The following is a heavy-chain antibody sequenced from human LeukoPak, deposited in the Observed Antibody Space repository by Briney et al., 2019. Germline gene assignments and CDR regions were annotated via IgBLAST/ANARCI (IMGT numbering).Heavy chain of an antibody. Sequence: SQTLSLTRTLAGPSVSSYYCSWIWQPPGEGLEWLGYIYYRGSTNYNPALKGRVTISVDTAKNQFSLKLSSVTAADTAVYYCARVRDVDTVYYYYMDVWGKGTTVTVSS. V-gene: IGHV4-59*02. CDR1: GPSVSSYY. CDR3: ARVRDVDTVYYYYMDV. D-gene: IGHD5-18*01. J-gene: IGHJ6*03. CDR2: IYYRGST.